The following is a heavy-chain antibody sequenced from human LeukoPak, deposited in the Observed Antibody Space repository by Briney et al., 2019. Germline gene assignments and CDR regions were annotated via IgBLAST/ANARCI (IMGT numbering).Heavy chain of an antibody. Sequence: GASVKASCKASGYTFTGYYMHWVRQAPGQGLEWMGWINPNSGGTNYAQKFQGRVTMTRDTSISTAYMVLSRLRSDDTAVSYCARGRRVGATVDYWGQGTLVTVSS. CDR1: GYTFTGYY. CDR3: ARGRRVGATVDY. J-gene: IGHJ4*02. CDR2: INPNSGGT. D-gene: IGHD1-26*01. V-gene: IGHV1-2*02.